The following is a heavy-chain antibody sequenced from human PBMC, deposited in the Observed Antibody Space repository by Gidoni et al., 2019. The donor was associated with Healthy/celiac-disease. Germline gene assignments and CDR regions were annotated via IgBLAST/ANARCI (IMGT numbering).Heavy chain of an antibody. CDR2: IIPIFGKA. CDR3: AREHRGSDNWFDP. Sequence: QVQLVQSGAEVKKPGSSVKVSCKAYGRTFRSYAIRWVRQAPGQGLEWMGGIIPIFGKANYAQKFQGRVTMTADESTSTAYMELSSLRSEDTAGYYCAREHRGSDNWFDPWGQGTLVTVSS. CDR1: GRTFRSYA. D-gene: IGHD3-10*01. J-gene: IGHJ5*02. V-gene: IGHV1-69*01.